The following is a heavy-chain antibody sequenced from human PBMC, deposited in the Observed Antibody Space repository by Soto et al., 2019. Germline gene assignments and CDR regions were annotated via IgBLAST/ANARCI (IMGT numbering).Heavy chain of an antibody. CDR3: ARDPRYSSSWYPAYYFDY. CDR1: GFTFSSYG. CDR2: IWYDGSNK. J-gene: IGHJ4*02. V-gene: IGHV3-33*01. D-gene: IGHD6-13*01. Sequence: PGGSLRLSCAASGFTFSSYGMHWVRQAPGKGLEWVAVIWYDGSNKYYADSVKGRFTISRDNSKNTLYLQMNSLRAEDTAVYYCARDPRYSSSWYPAYYFDYWGQGTLVTVS.